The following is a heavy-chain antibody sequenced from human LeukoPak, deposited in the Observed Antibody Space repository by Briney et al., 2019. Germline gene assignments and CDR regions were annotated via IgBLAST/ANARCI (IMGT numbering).Heavy chain of an antibody. CDR1: GYSFSSYW. CDR2: IDPSDSDT. J-gene: IGHJ4*02. CDR3: ARYPGSYVIDY. Sequence: GESLKISCKGSGYSFSSYWISWVRQMPGKGLEWMGRIDPSDSDTNYSPSSRGHVTISADTSSSTAYLEWSSLKASDTAVYYCARYPGSYVIDYWGQGTLVTVSS. D-gene: IGHD1-26*01. V-gene: IGHV5-10-1*01.